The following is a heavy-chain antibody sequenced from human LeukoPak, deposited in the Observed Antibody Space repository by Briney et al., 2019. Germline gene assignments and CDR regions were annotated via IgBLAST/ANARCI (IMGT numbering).Heavy chain of an antibody. CDR1: GDSVSSNSAA. V-gene: IGHV6-1*01. CDR3: ARDPGSPHFDY. CDR2: TYYSSKWYN. D-gene: IGHD1-26*01. J-gene: IGHJ4*02. Sequence: SQTLSLTCALSGDSVSSNSAAWNWIRQSASRGLEWLGRTYYSSKWYNDYAVSVKSRISISADTSKNQLSLQLTSVSPEDTAVYYCARDPGSPHFDYWGQGTLVTVSS.